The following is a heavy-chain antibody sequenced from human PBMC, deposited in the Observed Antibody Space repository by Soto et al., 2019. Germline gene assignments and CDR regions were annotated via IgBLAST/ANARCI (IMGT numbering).Heavy chain of an antibody. D-gene: IGHD1-26*01. J-gene: IGHJ5*02. CDR3: AREIAVGSGSYVGWFDP. CDR2: INPNSGGT. Sequence: GASVKVSCKASGYTFTGYYMHWVRQAPGQGPEWMGWINPNSGGTNYAQKFQGWVTMTRDTSISTAYMELSRLRSDDTAVYYCAREIAVGSGSYVGWFDPWGQGTLVTVSS. V-gene: IGHV1-2*04. CDR1: GYTFTGYY.